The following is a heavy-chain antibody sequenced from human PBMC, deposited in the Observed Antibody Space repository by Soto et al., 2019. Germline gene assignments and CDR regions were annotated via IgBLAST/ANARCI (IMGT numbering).Heavy chain of an antibody. D-gene: IGHD5-18*01. CDR1: GGSVSSGSYY. J-gene: IGHJ4*02. V-gene: IGHV4-61*01. CDR2: IYYSGST. CDR3: ARGGGLTATFDY. Sequence: SETLSLTCTVSGGSVSSGSYYWGWIRQPPGKGLEWIAYIYYSGSTNYNPSLKSRVTISEDTSKNQFSLKVSSVTAVDTAVYFCARGGGLTATFDYWGQGTLVTVSS.